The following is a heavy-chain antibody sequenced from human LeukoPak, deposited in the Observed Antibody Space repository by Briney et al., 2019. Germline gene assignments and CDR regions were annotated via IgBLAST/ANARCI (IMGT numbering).Heavy chain of an antibody. V-gene: IGHV1-2*02. Sequence: ASVKVSCKASGYTFNNYGISWVRQAPGQGLEWMGWINPNSGGTNYAQKFQGRVTMTRDTSTSTVYMELSSLRSEDTAVYYCAREKRQSDSSGPHPRDAFDIWGQGTMVTVSS. CDR1: GYTFNNYG. D-gene: IGHD6-19*01. CDR3: AREKRQSDSSGPHPRDAFDI. CDR2: INPNSGGT. J-gene: IGHJ3*02.